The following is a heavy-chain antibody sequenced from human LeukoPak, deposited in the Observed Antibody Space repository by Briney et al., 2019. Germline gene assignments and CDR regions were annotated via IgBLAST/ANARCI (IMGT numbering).Heavy chain of an antibody. V-gene: IGHV3-48*03. Sequence: GGSLRLSCAASGFTFSSYEMNWVRQAPGKGLEWVSYISSSGSTIYYADSVKGRFTISRDNAKNSLHLQMNSLRAEDTAVYYCARGGLYYDSSGYYHWGQGTLVTVSS. CDR2: ISSSGSTI. CDR1: GFTFSSYE. J-gene: IGHJ4*02. CDR3: ARGGLYYDSSGYYH. D-gene: IGHD3-22*01.